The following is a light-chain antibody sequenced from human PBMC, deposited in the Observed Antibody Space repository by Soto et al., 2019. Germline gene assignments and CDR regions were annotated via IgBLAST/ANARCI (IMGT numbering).Light chain of an antibody. J-gene: IGKJ1*01. CDR2: AAS. V-gene: IGKV1-39*01. CDR1: QSISSY. CDR3: QQSYSTPVG. Sequence: DIQMTQSPSSLSASVGDRVTITCRPSQSISSYLNWYQQKPGKAPKLLIYAASSLQSGVPSRFSGSGSGTDFTLTISSLQPEDFATYYCQQSYSTPVGFGQGTKVEIK.